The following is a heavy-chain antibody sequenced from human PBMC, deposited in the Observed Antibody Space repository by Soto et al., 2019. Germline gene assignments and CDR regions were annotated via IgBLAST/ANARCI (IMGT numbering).Heavy chain of an antibody. J-gene: IGHJ6*02. V-gene: IGHV1-2*04. CDR3: AREAARPDYYYYGMDV. CDR2: INPNSGGT. Sequence: GASVKVSCKASGYTFTGYYMHWVRQAPGQGLEWMGWINPNSGGTNYAQKFQGWVTMTRDTPISTAYMELSRLRSDDTAVYYCAREAARPDYYYYGMDVWGQGTTVTVSS. CDR1: GYTFTGYY. D-gene: IGHD6-6*01.